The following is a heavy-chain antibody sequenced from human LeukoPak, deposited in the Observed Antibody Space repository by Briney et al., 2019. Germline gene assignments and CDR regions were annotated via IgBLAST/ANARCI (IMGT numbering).Heavy chain of an antibody. CDR2: IYYSGST. Sequence: SETLSLTCTVSGGSVSSGSYYRSWIRQPPGKGLEWIGYIYYSGSTNYNPSLKSRVTISVDTSKNQFSLKLSSVTAADTAVYYCARATLLWFGELFTSFDYWGQGTLVTVSS. J-gene: IGHJ4*02. D-gene: IGHD3-10*01. V-gene: IGHV4-61*01. CDR1: GGSVSSGSYY. CDR3: ARATLLWFGELFTSFDY.